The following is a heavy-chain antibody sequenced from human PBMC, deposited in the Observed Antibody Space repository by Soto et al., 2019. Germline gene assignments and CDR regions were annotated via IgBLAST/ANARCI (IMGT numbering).Heavy chain of an antibody. D-gene: IGHD2-21*02. Sequence: EVQLLESGGGLVQPGGSLRLSCAASGFTFSSYAMSWVRQAPGRGLEWVSAISGSGGTTYYGDSVRGRFTVSRDNSSDTLYLQMNSLRADDTALYYCARNCGGDCYTTFDYWGQGTLVTVSS. CDR3: ARNCGGDCYTTFDY. CDR1: GFTFSSYA. V-gene: IGHV3-23*01. J-gene: IGHJ4*02. CDR2: ISGSGGTT.